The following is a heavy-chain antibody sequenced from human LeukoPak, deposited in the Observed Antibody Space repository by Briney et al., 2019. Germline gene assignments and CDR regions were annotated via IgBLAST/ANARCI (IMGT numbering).Heavy chain of an antibody. V-gene: IGHV3-30*18. Sequence: GGSLRLSCAASGFTFTSYVMHWVRQAPGKGLQWVALISYDGSNKYYADSVKGRFTISRDNSKNTLYLQMNSLRAEDTAVYYCAKDRLIAAAAFNWFDPWGQGTLVTVSS. J-gene: IGHJ5*02. CDR1: GFTFTSYV. CDR3: AKDRLIAAAAFNWFDP. D-gene: IGHD6-13*01. CDR2: ISYDGSNK.